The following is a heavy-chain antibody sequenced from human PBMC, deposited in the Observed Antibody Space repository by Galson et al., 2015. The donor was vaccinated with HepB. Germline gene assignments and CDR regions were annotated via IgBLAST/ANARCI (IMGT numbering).Heavy chain of an antibody. V-gene: IGHV3-74*01. Sequence: SLRLSCAASGFTFSSYAMHWVRQAPGKGLVWVSRINSDGSSTSYADSVKGRFTISRDNAKNTLYLQMNSLRAEDTAVYYCARDRPNSNYDYYYYMDVWGKGTTVTVSS. CDR2: INSDGSST. CDR1: GFTFSSYA. CDR3: ARDRPNSNYDYYYYMDV. D-gene: IGHD4-11*01. J-gene: IGHJ6*03.